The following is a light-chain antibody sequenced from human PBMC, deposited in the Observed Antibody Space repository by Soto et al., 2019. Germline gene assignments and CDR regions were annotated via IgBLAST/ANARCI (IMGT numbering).Light chain of an antibody. CDR2: KDS. Sequence: SYELTQPPSVSVSPGQTARITCSGEALPKQYAYWYQQTPGQAPVQVIYKDSERPSGIPERFSGSSSGTTVTLTISGVQAEDEADYYCQSADSSGTYVVFGGGTKVTVL. CDR3: QSADSSGTYVV. J-gene: IGLJ2*01. CDR1: ALPKQY. V-gene: IGLV3-25*03.